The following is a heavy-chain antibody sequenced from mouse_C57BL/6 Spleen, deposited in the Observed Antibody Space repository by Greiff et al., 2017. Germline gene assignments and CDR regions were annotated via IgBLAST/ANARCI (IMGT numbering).Heavy chain of an antibody. D-gene: IGHD3-2*02. CDR3: ARHNQDSSGYVPWFAY. Sequence: EVMLVESGGDLVKPGGSLKLSCAASGFTFSSYGMSWVRQTPDKRLEWVATISSGGSYTYYPDSVKGRFTISRDNAKNTLYLQMSSLKSEDTAMYYCARHNQDSSGYVPWFAYWGQGTLVTVSA. CDR2: ISSGGSYT. V-gene: IGHV5-6*01. J-gene: IGHJ3*01. CDR1: GFTFSSYG.